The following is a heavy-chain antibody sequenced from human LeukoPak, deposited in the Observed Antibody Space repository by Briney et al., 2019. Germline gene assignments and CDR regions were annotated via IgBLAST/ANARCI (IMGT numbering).Heavy chain of an antibody. CDR1: GYTLTELS. V-gene: IGHV1-24*01. D-gene: IGHD6-19*01. CDR3: ATRKVPVAGLGY. Sequence: ASVKVSCKASGYTLTELSMHWVRQAPGKGLEWMGGFDPEDGETTYAQKFQGRVTMTEDTSTDTAYMELSSLRSGDTAVYYCATRKVPVAGLGYWGQGTLVTVSS. J-gene: IGHJ4*02. CDR2: FDPEDGET.